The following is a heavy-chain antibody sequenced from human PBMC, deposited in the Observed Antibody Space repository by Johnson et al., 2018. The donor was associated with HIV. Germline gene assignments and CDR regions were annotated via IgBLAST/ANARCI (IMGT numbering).Heavy chain of an antibody. D-gene: IGHD6-6*01. J-gene: IGHJ3*02. CDR1: GFTFSSYW. CDR3: ARDLSSSDLFDAFDI. V-gene: IGHV3-7*05. CDR2: IKQDGSEK. Sequence: VQLVESGGGLVQPGGSLRLSCAASGFTFSSYWMSWVRQAPGKGLEWVANIKQDGSEKYYVDSVKGRFTFSRDHAKNSLYLQMNSLRAEDTAVYYCARDLSSSDLFDAFDIWGQGTMVTVSS.